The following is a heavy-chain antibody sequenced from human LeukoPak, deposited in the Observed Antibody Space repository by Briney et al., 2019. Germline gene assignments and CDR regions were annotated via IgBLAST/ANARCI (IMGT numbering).Heavy chain of an antibody. Sequence: SETLSLTCTVSGGSISSYYWSWIRQPPGKGLEWIGYIYHSGSTNYNPSLKSRVTISVDTSKNQFSLKLSSVTAADTAVYYCARHRSSSWYVRVDYWGQGTLVTVSS. CDR3: ARHRSSSWYVRVDY. J-gene: IGHJ4*02. CDR2: IYHSGST. V-gene: IGHV4-59*08. CDR1: GGSISSYY. D-gene: IGHD6-13*01.